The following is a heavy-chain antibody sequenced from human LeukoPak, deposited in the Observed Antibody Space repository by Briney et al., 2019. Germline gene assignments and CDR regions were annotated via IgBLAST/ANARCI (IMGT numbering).Heavy chain of an antibody. CDR1: GGSFSGYY. D-gene: IGHD6-13*01. Sequence: SETLSLTCAVYGGSFSGYYWSWIRQPPGKGLEWIGEINHSGSTNYNPSLKSRVTISVDTSKNQFSLKLSSVTAADTAVYYCARVLRTSSSWYYYYYYYMDVWGKGTTVTVSS. CDR2: INHSGST. CDR3: ARVLRTSSSWYYYYYYYMDV. V-gene: IGHV4-34*01. J-gene: IGHJ6*03.